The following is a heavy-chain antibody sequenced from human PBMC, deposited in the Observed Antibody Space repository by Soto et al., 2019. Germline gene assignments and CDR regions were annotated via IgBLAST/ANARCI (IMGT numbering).Heavy chain of an antibody. Sequence: QLQLQESGPGLVKPSETLSLICTVSGGSISSSSYYWGWIRQPPGKGLEWIGSIFDSGITYYNPSLKSRVTISVDTSENQFSLRLSSVTAADTAVYYCARDTVTTTYFDYWGQGTLVTVSS. D-gene: IGHD4-17*01. J-gene: IGHJ4*02. CDR3: ARDTVTTTYFDY. CDR2: IFDSGIT. V-gene: IGHV4-39*01. CDR1: GGSISSSSYY.